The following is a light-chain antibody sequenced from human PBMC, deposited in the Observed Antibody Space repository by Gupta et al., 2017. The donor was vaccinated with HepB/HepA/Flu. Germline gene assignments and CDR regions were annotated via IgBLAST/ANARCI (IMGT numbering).Light chain of an antibody. Sequence: DIQMTQSPSSLSASVADRVTITCRASHIISKKLKWHQQKPGKAPNVLIFAASSLQSGVPTGFSSRGSREDITLTMSSLQLEDVTSQSCQLSNRSHTFGEGTKVEIK. CDR3: QLSNRSHT. J-gene: IGKJ4*01. V-gene: IGKV1-39*01. CDR2: AAS. CDR1: HIISKK.